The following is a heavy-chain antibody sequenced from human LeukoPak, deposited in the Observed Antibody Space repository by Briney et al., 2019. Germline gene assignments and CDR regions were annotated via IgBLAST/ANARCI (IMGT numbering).Heavy chain of an antibody. Sequence: PGGSLRLSCSASGFTFTTYAMHWVRQAPGKGLECVSGISSNGDSTYYADSVKGRFTISRDHSKNTLYLQMSSLRAEDTAVYYCVKSYCDGGSCYSYFDYWGQGTLVTVSS. J-gene: IGHJ4*02. D-gene: IGHD2-15*01. V-gene: IGHV3-64D*09. CDR3: VKSYCDGGSCYSYFDY. CDR2: ISSNGDST. CDR1: GFTFTTYA.